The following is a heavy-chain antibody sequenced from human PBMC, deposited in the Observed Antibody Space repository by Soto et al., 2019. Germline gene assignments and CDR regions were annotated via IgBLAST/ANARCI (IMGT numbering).Heavy chain of an antibody. Sequence: SETLSLTCTVSGGSISSSSYYWGWIRQPPGKGLEWIGSIYYIGSTYYNPSLKSRVTISVDTSKNQFSLKLSSVTAADTAVYYCARLYSGGAAAGREWFDPFGQGTLVTVCS. D-gene: IGHD6-13*01. CDR1: GGSISSSSYY. J-gene: IGHJ5*02. CDR3: ARLYSGGAAAGREWFDP. V-gene: IGHV4-39*01. CDR2: IYYIGST.